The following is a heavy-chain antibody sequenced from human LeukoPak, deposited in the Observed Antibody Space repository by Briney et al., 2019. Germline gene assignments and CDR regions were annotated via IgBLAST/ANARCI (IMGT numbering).Heavy chain of an antibody. CDR3: AREILGYCSGGNCYEGDY. CDR2: ISAYNGNT. J-gene: IGHJ4*02. V-gene: IGHV1-18*01. CDR1: GYTFTSYG. D-gene: IGHD2-15*01. Sequence: GASVKVSCKASGYTFTSYGISWVRQAPGQGLEWMVWISAYNGNTNYAQKLQGRVTMTTDTSTSTAYMELRSLRSDDTAVYYCAREILGYCSGGNCYEGDYWGQGTLVTVSS.